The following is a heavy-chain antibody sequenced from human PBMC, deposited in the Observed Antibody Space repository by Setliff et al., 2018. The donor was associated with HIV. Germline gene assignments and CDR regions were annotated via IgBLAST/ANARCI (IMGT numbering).Heavy chain of an antibody. CDR1: GGSFSGYY. CDR3: ARDRRYYDSRQPWAFDI. J-gene: IGHJ3*02. Sequence: PSETLSLTCAVYGGSFSGYYWGWIRQPPGKGLEWIGEIHHSGITNYNPSLKSRVTISIDTSKNQFSLKLSSVTAADTAVYSCARDRRYYDSRQPWAFDIWGQGTMVTVSS. CDR2: IHHSGIT. D-gene: IGHD3-22*01. V-gene: IGHV4-34*01.